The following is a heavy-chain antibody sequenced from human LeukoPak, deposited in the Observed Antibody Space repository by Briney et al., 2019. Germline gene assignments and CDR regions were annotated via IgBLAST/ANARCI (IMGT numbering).Heavy chain of an antibody. Sequence: GGSLRLSCAASGFTFTTYDFHWVRQAPGKGLEWVAVISDDGRKIYYADSVKGRFTISRDNSKNTLYLQMNSQRVEDTAVYYCARDLGAGFEGEFRDYWGQGTLVTVSS. CDR3: ARDLGAGFEGEFRDY. J-gene: IGHJ4*02. D-gene: IGHD3-10*01. V-gene: IGHV3-30*04. CDR1: GFTFTTYD. CDR2: ISDDGRKI.